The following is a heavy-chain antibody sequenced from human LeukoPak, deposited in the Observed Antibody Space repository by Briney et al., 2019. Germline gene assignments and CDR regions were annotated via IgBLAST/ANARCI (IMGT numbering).Heavy chain of an antibody. Sequence: PGGSLRLSCAASGFTFSTNSMNWVRQAPGKGLEWVSYITSGSTIYYADSVKGRFTISRDNAKNSLYLQMNSLRDEDTAVYYCASGGYSYGLVYWGQGTLVTVSS. CDR2: ITSGSTI. V-gene: IGHV3-48*02. J-gene: IGHJ4*02. CDR1: GFTFSTNS. D-gene: IGHD5-18*01. CDR3: ASGGYSYGLVY.